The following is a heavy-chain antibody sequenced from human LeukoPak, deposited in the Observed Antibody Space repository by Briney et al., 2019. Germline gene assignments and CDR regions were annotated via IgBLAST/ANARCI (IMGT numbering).Heavy chain of an antibody. CDR2: ISPILGIA. D-gene: IGHD2-2*02. J-gene: IGHJ5*02. Sequence: SVKVSRKASGGTFSSYTISWVRQAPGQGLEWMGRISPILGIANYAQKFQGRVTITADKSTSTAYMELSSLRSEDTAVYYCARDPVGCSSTSCYSYWFDPWGQGTLVTVSS. V-gene: IGHV1-69*04. CDR1: GGTFSSYT. CDR3: ARDPVGCSSTSCYSYWFDP.